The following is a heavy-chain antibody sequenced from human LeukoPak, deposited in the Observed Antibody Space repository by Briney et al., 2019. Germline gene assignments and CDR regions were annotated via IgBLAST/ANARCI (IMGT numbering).Heavy chain of an antibody. J-gene: IGHJ4*02. CDR3: ARENYDSSGYYSPFDY. D-gene: IGHD3-22*01. Sequence: PSETLSLTCAVYGGSFSGYYWSWIRQPPGKGLEWIGEINHSGSTYYNPSLKSRVTISVDTSKNQFSLKLSSVTAADTAVYYCARENYDSSGYYSPFDYWGQGTLVTVSS. CDR2: INHSGST. CDR1: GGSFSGYY. V-gene: IGHV4-34*09.